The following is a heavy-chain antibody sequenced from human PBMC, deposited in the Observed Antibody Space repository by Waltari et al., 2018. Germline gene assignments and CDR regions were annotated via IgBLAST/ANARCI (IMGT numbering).Heavy chain of an antibody. D-gene: IGHD2-8*01. CDR3: ARDVNGVLDY. CDR1: GFSLSSYW. V-gene: IGHV3-7*01. J-gene: IGHJ4*02. Sequence: EVQLVESGGGLVQPGGSLRLSCAASGFSLSSYWMSWVRQAPWKGLEWVANIRQDGLDRGHGDSVKGRFIISRDNARNSVYLQMNSLTAEDTAVYYCARDVNGVLDYWGQGTLVTVSS. CDR2: IRQDGLDR.